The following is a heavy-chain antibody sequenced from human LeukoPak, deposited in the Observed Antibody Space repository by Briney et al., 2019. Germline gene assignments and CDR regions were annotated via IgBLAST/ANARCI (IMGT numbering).Heavy chain of an antibody. CDR3: ARTLDRLRIGDFQH. Sequence: ESLKISCKGSGYSFTSYWIGWVRQMPGKGLDCMAIIYPGDSDTRYSPSFQGQVTISADKSISTAYLQWSSLKASDTAMYYCARTLDRLRIGDFQHWGQGTLVTVSS. CDR1: GYSFTSYW. V-gene: IGHV5-51*01. CDR2: IYPGDSDT. J-gene: IGHJ1*01. D-gene: IGHD5-12*01.